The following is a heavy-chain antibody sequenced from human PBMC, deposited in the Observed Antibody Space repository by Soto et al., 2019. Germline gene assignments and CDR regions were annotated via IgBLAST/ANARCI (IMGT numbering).Heavy chain of an antibody. V-gene: IGHV4-39*01. Sequence: QLQVQESGPGLVKASETLSLTCSVSGGSISSDTYYWVWVRQPPGKGLEWIGSIKYNGHTYYNPSLKSRVAMSVDTSKNQFSLHLTSVTAADTAVYSCAIQRAWYGEWAFEIWGQGTRVTVSS. J-gene: IGHJ3*02. CDR1: GGSISSDTYY. CDR2: IKYNGHT. D-gene: IGHD3-10*01. CDR3: AIQRAWYGEWAFEI.